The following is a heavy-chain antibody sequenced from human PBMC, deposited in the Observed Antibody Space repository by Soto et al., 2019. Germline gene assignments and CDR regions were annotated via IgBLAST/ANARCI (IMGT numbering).Heavy chain of an antibody. CDR2: IIPIFGTA. Sequence: SVKVSCKASGGTFNSYAISWVRQAPGQGLEWMGGIIPIFGTANYAQKFQGRVTITADESTSTAYMELSSLRSEDTAVYYCARGLNDYVWGSYRPDAFDIWGQGTMVTVSS. V-gene: IGHV1-69*13. CDR1: GGTFNSYA. D-gene: IGHD3-16*02. CDR3: ARGLNDYVWGSYRPDAFDI. J-gene: IGHJ3*02.